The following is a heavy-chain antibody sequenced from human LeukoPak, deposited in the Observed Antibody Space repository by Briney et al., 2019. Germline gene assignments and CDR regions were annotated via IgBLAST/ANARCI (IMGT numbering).Heavy chain of an antibody. CDR1: GGSISSGGYY. V-gene: IGHV4-31*03. CDR3: ARHGDGYDWKHWYFDL. J-gene: IGHJ2*01. CDR2: INYSGST. D-gene: IGHD5-24*01. Sequence: SETLSLTCTVSGGSISSGGYYWSCIRQHPGKGLEWIGYINYSGSTYYNPSLKSRVTISVDTSKSQFSLKLTSVTAADTAVYYCARHGDGYDWKHWYFDLWGRGTLVTVSS.